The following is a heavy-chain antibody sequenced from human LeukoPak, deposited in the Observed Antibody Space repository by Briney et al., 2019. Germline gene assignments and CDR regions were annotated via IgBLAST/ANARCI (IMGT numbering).Heavy chain of an antibody. CDR2: LHESGST. Sequence: SETLSLTCTVSGGSITGSFWGWFRQSPGKGLEWIGFLHESGSTVYNASLKGRASISADTSRSQFSLRLTSVTAADTAVYFCTTGGGWLTDYWGRGTLVTVSS. V-gene: IGHV4-59*01. CDR1: GGSITGSF. CDR3: TTGGGWLTDY. D-gene: IGHD5-24*01. J-gene: IGHJ4*02.